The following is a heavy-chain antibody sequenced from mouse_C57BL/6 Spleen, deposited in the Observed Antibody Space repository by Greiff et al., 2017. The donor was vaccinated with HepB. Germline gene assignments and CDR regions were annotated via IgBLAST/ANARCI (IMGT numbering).Heavy chain of an antibody. D-gene: IGHD1-1*01. J-gene: IGHJ3*01. Sequence: VQLQQSGAELAKPGASVKLSCKASGYTFTSYWTHWVKQRPGQGLEWIGYINPSSGYTKYNQKFKDKATLTADKSSSTAYMQLSSLTYEDSAVYYCARRDYGSSYEGFFAYWGQGTLVTVSA. V-gene: IGHV1-7*01. CDR3: ARRDYGSSYEGFFAY. CDR2: INPSSGYT. CDR1: GYTFTSYW.